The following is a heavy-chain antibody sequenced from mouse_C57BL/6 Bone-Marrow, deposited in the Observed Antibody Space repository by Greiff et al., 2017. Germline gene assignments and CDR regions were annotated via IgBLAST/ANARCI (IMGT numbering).Heavy chain of an antibody. Sequence: QVQLQQSGAELARPGASVKLSCKASGYTFTSYGISWVKQRPGQGLEWIGEIYPRSGNTYYNEKFKGKATLTADKSSSTSYMQLRSLTSEDSAVYFCARPYYYGSSYFDDWGQGTTLTVSS. V-gene: IGHV1-81*01. CDR1: GYTFTSYG. D-gene: IGHD1-1*01. CDR2: IYPRSGNT. CDR3: ARPYYYGSSYFDD. J-gene: IGHJ2*01.